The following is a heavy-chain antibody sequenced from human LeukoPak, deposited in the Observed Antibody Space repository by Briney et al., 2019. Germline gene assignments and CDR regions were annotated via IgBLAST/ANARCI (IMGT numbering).Heavy chain of an antibody. V-gene: IGHV3-66*01. J-gene: IGHJ4*02. D-gene: IGHD3-22*01. CDR2: IYSGGST. Sequence: GGSLRLSCAASGFTVSSNYMSWVRQAPGKGLEWVSVIYSGGSTYYADSVKGRFTISRDNAKNSLFLLMNSLRAEDTAVYYCARTPWYYDSSGYSGVDYWGQGALVTVSS. CDR3: ARTPWYYDSSGYSGVDY. CDR1: GFTVSSNY.